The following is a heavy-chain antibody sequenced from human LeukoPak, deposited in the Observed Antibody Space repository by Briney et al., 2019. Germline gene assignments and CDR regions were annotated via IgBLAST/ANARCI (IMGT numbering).Heavy chain of an antibody. V-gene: IGHV3-30*18. Sequence: GGSLRLSCAAPGFTLSSYSMHWVRQAPGKGLEWVAVISYDGSNKYNAYSVKGRFTLSRDNSKKTLYLQMNSLRAEDTAVYYCANSGYYYGMDVWGQGTTATVSS. J-gene: IGHJ6*02. CDR1: GFTLSSYS. CDR3: ANSGYYYGMDV. D-gene: IGHD6-25*01. CDR2: ISYDGSNK.